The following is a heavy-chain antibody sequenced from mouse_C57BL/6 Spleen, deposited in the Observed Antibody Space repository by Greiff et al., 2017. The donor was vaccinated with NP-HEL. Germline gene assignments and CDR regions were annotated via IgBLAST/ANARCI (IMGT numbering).Heavy chain of an antibody. Sequence: DVKLQESGAELVKPGASVKLSCTASGFNIKDYYMHWVKQRTEQGLEWIGRIDPEDGETKYAPKFQGKATITADTSSNTAYLQRSSLTSEDTAVYYCARSGPDSSGFDYWGQGTTLTVSS. CDR2: IDPEDGET. D-gene: IGHD3-2*02. CDR3: ARSGPDSSGFDY. CDR1: GFNIKDYY. J-gene: IGHJ2*01. V-gene: IGHV14-2*01.